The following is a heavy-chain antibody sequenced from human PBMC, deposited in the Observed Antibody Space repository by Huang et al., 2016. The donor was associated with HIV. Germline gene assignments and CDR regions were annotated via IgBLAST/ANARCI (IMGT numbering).Heavy chain of an antibody. Sequence: QVQIDQWGAGLLKPSETLSLTCAVYGGFFSGYYWKWTRQPPGKGREWIGKNKHGGSTNHNPSLKSRVTILVDVSKKQFSLQRRSVTAADTAIYYCARGGPRITVTGPLDSWGPGALVSVSS. V-gene: IGHV4-34*01. J-gene: IGHJ4*02. CDR2: NKHGGST. CDR3: ARGGPRITVTGPLDS. D-gene: IGHD6-19*01. CDR1: GGFFSGYY.